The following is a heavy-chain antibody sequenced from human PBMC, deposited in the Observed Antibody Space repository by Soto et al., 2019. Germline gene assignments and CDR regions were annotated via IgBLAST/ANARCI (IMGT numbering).Heavy chain of an antibody. CDR2: IYYSGST. Sequence: SETLSLTCTVSGGSISSGGYYWSWIRQHPGKGLEWIGYIYYSGSTYYNPSLKSRVTISVDTSKNQFSLKLSSVTAADTAVYYCARALGYYYGSGGPALNWFDPWGQGTLVTVSS. V-gene: IGHV4-31*03. J-gene: IGHJ5*02. CDR3: ARALGYYYGSGGPALNWFDP. CDR1: GGSISSGGYY. D-gene: IGHD3-10*01.